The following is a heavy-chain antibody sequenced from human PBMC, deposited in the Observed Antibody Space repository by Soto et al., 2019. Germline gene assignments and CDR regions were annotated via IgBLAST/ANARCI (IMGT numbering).Heavy chain of an antibody. CDR1: GGSINSYY. Sequence: SETLSLTCTVSGGSINSYYWSWIRQAPGKGLQWIGYIFYSGSTKYNPSLKGRVIMSVDTSKNQFSLKLSSVTAADTAVYYCARDATNWFDAWGQGTLVTVSS. CDR3: ARDATNWFDA. D-gene: IGHD2-15*01. V-gene: IGHV4-59*01. CDR2: IFYSGST. J-gene: IGHJ5*02.